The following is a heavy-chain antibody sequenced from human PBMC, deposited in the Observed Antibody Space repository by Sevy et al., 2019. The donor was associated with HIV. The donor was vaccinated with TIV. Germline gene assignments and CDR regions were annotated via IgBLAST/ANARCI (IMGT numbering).Heavy chain of an antibody. D-gene: IGHD2-15*01. CDR3: TRQAIYCSGNTCYHPYYFDS. J-gene: IGHJ4*02. V-gene: IGHV3-73*01. CDR2: IRSKAKSYAT. Sequence: GGSLRLSCTASGFIFSGSAIHWVRQASGKGLEWVGRIRSKAKSYATAYAASVKGRFTISRDDSKNTAYLKMNSLKTEDTAVYYCTRQAIYCSGNTCYHPYYFDSWGQGTLVTVSS. CDR1: GFIFSGSA.